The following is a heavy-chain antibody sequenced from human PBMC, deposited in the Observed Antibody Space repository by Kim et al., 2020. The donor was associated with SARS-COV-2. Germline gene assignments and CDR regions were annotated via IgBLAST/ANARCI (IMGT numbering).Heavy chain of an antibody. CDR2: ISGSGGST. Sequence: GGSLRLSCAASGFTFSSYAMSWVRQAPGKGLEWVSAISGSGGSTYYADSVKGRFTISRDNSKNTLYLQMNSLRAEDTAVYYCAKAWDIVVVPAVVFDYWGQGTLVTVSS. V-gene: IGHV3-23*01. CDR3: AKAWDIVVVPAVVFDY. CDR1: GFTFSSYA. J-gene: IGHJ4*02. D-gene: IGHD2-2*01.